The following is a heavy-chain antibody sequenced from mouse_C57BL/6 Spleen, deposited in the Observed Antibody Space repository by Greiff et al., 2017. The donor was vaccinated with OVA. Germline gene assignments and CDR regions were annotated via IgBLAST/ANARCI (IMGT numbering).Heavy chain of an antibody. Sequence: EVHLVESGGGLVQPGGSLKLSCAASGFTFSDYYMYWVRQTPEKRLEWVAYISNGGGSTYYPDTVKGRFTISRDNAKNTLYLQMSRLKSEDTAMYYCARRYDYDGFNAMDYWGQGTSVTVSS. J-gene: IGHJ4*01. CDR3: ARRYDYDGFNAMDY. D-gene: IGHD2-4*01. CDR2: ISNGGGST. V-gene: IGHV5-12*01. CDR1: GFTFSDYY.